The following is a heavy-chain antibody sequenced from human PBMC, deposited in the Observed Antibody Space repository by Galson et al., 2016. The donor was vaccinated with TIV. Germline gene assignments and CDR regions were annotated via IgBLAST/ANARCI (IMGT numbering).Heavy chain of an antibody. Sequence: ETLSLTCSVSDDAISRYYWSWIRVPPGKGLEWIGNVYYTGSTDYNPSLRSRVTMSVDLSKDQFPLSLNSVTAADTVVYYCARVTPAFYGVQRYHYFGMDVWGQGTSVTVSS. V-gene: IGHV4-59*01. CDR1: DDAISRYY. CDR3: ARVTPAFYGVQRYHYFGMDV. CDR2: VYYTGST. J-gene: IGHJ6*02. D-gene: IGHD2/OR15-2a*01.